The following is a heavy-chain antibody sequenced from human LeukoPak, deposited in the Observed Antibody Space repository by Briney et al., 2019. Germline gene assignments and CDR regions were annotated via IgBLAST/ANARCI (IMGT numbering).Heavy chain of an antibody. J-gene: IGHJ4*02. V-gene: IGHV3-74*01. CDR2: INSDGSST. CDR3: ARDGGWGLPFDY. Sequence: GGSLRLSCAASGFTFSSYWMHWVRQAPGKGLVWVSRINSDGSSTSYADSVKGRFTISRGNAKNTLYLQMNSLRAEDTAVYYCARDGGWGLPFDYWGQGTLVTVSS. CDR1: GFTFSSYW. D-gene: IGHD1-26*01.